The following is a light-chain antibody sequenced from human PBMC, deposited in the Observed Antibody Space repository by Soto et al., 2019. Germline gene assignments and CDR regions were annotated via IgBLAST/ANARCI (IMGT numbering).Light chain of an antibody. Sequence: DIQMTQSPSSLSASVGDRVTITCRASQNIDVYLNWYLQKPGKAPKLLIYAVSSLHGGVPSRFSGRGSGTDFTLTISRLQPEDFATYYCQQSFSTPWTFGQGTKVEVK. V-gene: IGKV1-39*01. CDR1: QNIDVY. CDR3: QQSFSTPWT. CDR2: AVS. J-gene: IGKJ1*01.